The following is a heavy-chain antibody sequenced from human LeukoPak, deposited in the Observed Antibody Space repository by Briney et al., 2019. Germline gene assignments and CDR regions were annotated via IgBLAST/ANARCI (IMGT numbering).Heavy chain of an antibody. CDR2: INPSGGST. D-gene: IGHD4-17*01. CDR3: AGEYGEDYFDY. J-gene: IGHJ4*02. Sequence: GASVKVSCKASGYTFTSYYMHWVRQAPGQGLEWMGIINPSGGSTSYAQKFQGRVTMTRDTSTSTVYMELSSLRSEDTAVYYCAGEYGEDYFDYWGQGTLVTVSS. V-gene: IGHV1-46*01. CDR1: GYTFTSYY.